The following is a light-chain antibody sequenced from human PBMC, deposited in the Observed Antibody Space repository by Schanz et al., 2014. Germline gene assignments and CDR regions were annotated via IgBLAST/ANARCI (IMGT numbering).Light chain of an antibody. CDR2: GAS. CDR3: QHYHSWPYT. CDR1: QSVSSN. V-gene: IGKV3-15*01. Sequence: EIVMTQSPATLSVSPGERATLSCRASQSVSSNLAWYQQKPGQAPRLLINGASTRATGIPAKFSGSGSGTEFTLTISSLQPEDLAVYYCQHYHSWPYTFGQGSKLDIK. J-gene: IGKJ2*01.